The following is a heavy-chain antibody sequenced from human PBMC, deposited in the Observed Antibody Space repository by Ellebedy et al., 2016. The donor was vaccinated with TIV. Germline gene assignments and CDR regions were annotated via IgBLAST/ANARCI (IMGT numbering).Heavy chain of an antibody. Sequence: EGSLRLSCAASGFSFSNYWMSWVRQAPGKGLEWVANIRQDGGDKYYVDSVKGRFTISRDNAKNSLYLQMNSLRAEDTAVYYCASDGSYGDYASPAHALTFWGQGTMVTVSS. CDR3: ASDGSYGDYASPAHALTF. CDR2: IRQDGGDK. CDR1: GFSFSNYW. J-gene: IGHJ3*01. D-gene: IGHD4-17*01. V-gene: IGHV3-7*01.